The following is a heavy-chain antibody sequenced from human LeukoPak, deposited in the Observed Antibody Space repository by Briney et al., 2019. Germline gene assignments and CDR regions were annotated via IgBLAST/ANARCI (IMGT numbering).Heavy chain of an antibody. D-gene: IGHD1-1*01. CDR2: LYTGGNT. V-gene: IGHV3-66*01. CDR1: GFTVSSTY. CDR3: ARDIPELVIP. J-gene: IGHJ5*02. Sequence: GGSLRLSCAVSGFTVSSTYMSWVRQAPGKGLEWVSVLYTGGNTYYADSVKGRFTISRDSSKNTLYLQMNSPRAEDTAVYFCARDIPELVIPWGQGTLVTVSS.